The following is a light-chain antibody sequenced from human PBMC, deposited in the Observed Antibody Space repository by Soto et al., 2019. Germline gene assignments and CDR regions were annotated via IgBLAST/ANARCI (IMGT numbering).Light chain of an antibody. CDR3: DSYTSSRAYV. CDR2: EVS. J-gene: IGLJ1*01. V-gene: IGLV2-14*01. Sequence: QSVLTQPASVSGSPGQSITISCTGTSSDVGGYNYVSWYQQQSGKAPKLIIHEVSNRPSGVSNCFSGSKSGNTASLTISGLQAEDEADYYCDSYTSSRAYVFGIGTKVTVL. CDR1: SSDVGGYNY.